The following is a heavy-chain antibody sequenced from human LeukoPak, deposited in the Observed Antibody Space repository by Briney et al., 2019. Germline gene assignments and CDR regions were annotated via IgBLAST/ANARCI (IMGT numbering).Heavy chain of an antibody. J-gene: IGHJ3*02. V-gene: IGHV4-30-2*01. D-gene: IGHD3-3*01. CDR1: GVSISSGGYY. CDR3: ARDNDDDFWSGGRMGFDI. Sequence: SQTLSLTCTVSGVSISSGGYYWSWIRQPPGKGLEWIGYIYHSGSTYYNPSLKSRVTISVDTSKNQFSLKLTSVTAADTAVYYCARDNDDDFWSGGRMGFDIWGQGTMVTVSS. CDR2: IYHSGST.